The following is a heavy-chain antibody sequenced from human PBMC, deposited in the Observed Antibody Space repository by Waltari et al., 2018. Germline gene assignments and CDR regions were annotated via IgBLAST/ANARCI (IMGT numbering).Heavy chain of an antibody. V-gene: IGHV3-74*01. Sequence: EVQLVESGGGLVQPGGSLSPSCAASGFHFISFGMHWVRQAPGKGLVWVSRINSDGSSTSYADSVKGRFTISRDNAKNTLYLQMNSLRAEDTAVYYCASARYSGTYYNDYWGQGMLVTVSP. CDR3: ASARYSGTYYNDY. D-gene: IGHD1-26*01. J-gene: IGHJ4*02. CDR1: GFHFISFG. CDR2: INSDGSST.